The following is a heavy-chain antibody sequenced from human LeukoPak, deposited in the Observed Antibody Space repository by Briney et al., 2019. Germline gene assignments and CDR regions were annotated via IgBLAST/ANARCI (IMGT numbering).Heavy chain of an antibody. Sequence: GGSLRLSCAASGFTFSDYYMSWIRQAPGKGLEWVSYISSSGSTIYYADSVKGRFTISRDNAKNSLYLQMNSLRAEDTAVYYCASLGWELLSYYFDYWGQGTLVTVSS. V-gene: IGHV3-11*04. CDR1: GFTFSDYY. D-gene: IGHD1-26*01. J-gene: IGHJ4*02. CDR3: ASLGWELLSYYFDY. CDR2: ISSSGSTI.